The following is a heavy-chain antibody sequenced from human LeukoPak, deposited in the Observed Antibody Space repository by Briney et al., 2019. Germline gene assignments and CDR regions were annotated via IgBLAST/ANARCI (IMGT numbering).Heavy chain of an antibody. CDR2: IYPGDSDT. D-gene: IGHD5-18*01. CDR1: GYSFTSYW. CDR3: ARHGFSTTMVVGGWFDP. V-gene: IGHV5-51*01. J-gene: IGHJ5*02. Sequence: PGESLKISCKGSGYSFTSYWIGWVRQMPGKGLEWMAIIYPGDSDTRYNPSFQGQVTISADKSINTAYLQWSSLKASDTAMYYCARHGFSTTMVVGGWFDPWGQGTPVTVSS.